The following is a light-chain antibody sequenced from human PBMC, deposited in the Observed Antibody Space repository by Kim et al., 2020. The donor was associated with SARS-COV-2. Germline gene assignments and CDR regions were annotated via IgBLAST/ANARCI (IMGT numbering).Light chain of an antibody. CDR1: QSVSTY. V-gene: IGKV3-11*01. CDR2: VAS. J-gene: IGKJ4*01. CDR3: QQRSNWPLT. Sequence: EIVFTQSPANLYLSPGERATLSCRASQSVSTYLAWYQQKPGQAPSLLIYVASSRATGIPARFSGSGSGPDFTLTISILEPEDFAVYYYQQRSNWPLTFGGGTKVDIK.